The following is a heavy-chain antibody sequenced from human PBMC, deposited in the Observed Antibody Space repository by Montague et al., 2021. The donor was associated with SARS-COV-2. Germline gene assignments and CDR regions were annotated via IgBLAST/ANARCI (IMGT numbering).Heavy chain of an antibody. D-gene: IGHD5-18*01. CDR3: ARGPKPVGYSYGYTFFDY. CDR2: ISYNGRNK. J-gene: IGHJ4*02. V-gene: IGHV3-30*03. Sequence: SLRLSCAASGFTFSSYALHWVRQAPGKGPEWVAVISYNGRNKQFXXSLKGRATISRDNSKNTLYLQVDSLRTDDTAVYYCARGPKPVGYSYGYTFFDYWGQGTLVTVSS. CDR1: GFTFSSYA.